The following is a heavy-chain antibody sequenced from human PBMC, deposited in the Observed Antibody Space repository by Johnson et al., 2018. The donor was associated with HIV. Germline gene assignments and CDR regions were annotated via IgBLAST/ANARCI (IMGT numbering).Heavy chain of an antibody. CDR1: GFTFSSYA. V-gene: IGHV3-9*01. Sequence: VQLVESGGGVVQPGGSLRLSCAASGFTFSSYAMHWVRQAPGKGLEWVSSISWNSDSIAYADSVKGRFTLSRDNAKNSLYLQMNSLRAEDTAVYYCARAGLTYYYDSSGYYWGAFDIWGQGTMVTVSS. CDR3: ARAGLTYYYDSSGYYWGAFDI. D-gene: IGHD3-22*01. CDR2: ISWNSDSI. J-gene: IGHJ3*02.